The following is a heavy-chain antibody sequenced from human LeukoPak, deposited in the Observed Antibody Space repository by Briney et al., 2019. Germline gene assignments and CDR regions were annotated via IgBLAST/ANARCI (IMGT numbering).Heavy chain of an antibody. CDR3: ARGTLFPAAMRTYFDY. Sequence: ASVKVSCKASGYTFTGYYMHWVRQAPEEGLEWMGWINPNSGGTNYAQKFQGRVTMTRDTSISTAYMELSRLRSDDTAVYYCARGTLFPAAMRTYFDYWGQGTLVTVSS. V-gene: IGHV1-2*02. J-gene: IGHJ4*02. CDR1: GYTFTGYY. D-gene: IGHD2-2*01. CDR2: INPNSGGT.